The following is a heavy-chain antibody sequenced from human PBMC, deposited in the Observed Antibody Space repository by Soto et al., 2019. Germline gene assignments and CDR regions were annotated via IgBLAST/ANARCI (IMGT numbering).Heavy chain of an antibody. Sequence: GASLKISCKGSGYSFTSYWIAWVRQVPWKGLELMGVIYPGDSDIRYSPSFQGQVTISADKSTSTAYLQWSSLKASDTAMYYCARLQDMLVVPAATRDRYFDDWGQGTGVSVVS. CDR1: GYSFTSYW. CDR2: IYPGDSDI. D-gene: IGHD2-2*01. V-gene: IGHV5-51*01. CDR3: ARLQDMLVVPAATRDRYFDD. J-gene: IGHJ4*02.